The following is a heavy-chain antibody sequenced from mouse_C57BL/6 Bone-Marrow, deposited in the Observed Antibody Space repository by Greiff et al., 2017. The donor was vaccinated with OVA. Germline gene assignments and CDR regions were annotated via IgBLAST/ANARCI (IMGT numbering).Heavy chain of an antibody. CDR1: GFTFSDYY. CDR2: ISNGGGST. V-gene: IGHV5-12*01. CDR3: ARHAEFAY. D-gene: IGHD6-1*01. J-gene: IGHJ3*01. Sequence: EVMLVESGGGLVQPGGSLKLSCAASGFTFSDYYMYWVRQTPEKRLEWVAYISNGGGSTYYPDTVKGRFTISRDNAKNTLYLQMSRLKSEDTAMYYCARHAEFAYWGQGTLVTVSA.